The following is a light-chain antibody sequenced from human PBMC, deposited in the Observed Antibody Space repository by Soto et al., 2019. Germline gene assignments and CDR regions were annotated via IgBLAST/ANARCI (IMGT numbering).Light chain of an antibody. Sequence: QCLLTQPACVSGSPGQSITISCTGTISDVGRFNFVSWFQQHPGKAPKLLIYEVTKRPSGVSNRFSGSKSGNTASLTISGLQTEDEADYYCRSYTTRSTYVFGTGTKVTVL. J-gene: IGLJ1*01. V-gene: IGLV2-14*01. CDR3: RSYTTRSTYV. CDR2: EVT. CDR1: ISDVGRFNF.